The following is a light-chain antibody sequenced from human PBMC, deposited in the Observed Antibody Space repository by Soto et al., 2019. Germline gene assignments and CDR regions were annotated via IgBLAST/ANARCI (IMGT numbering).Light chain of an antibody. V-gene: IGLV2-8*01. CDR3: SSYTGGNPSYV. J-gene: IGLJ1*01. CDR2: EVT. CDR1: SSDVGGYDY. Sequence: QPALTQPPSASGSPGQSVTISCTGTSSDVGGYDYVSWYQQHPGKAPKLMIYEVTIRPSGVSDRFSGSKSGSTASLTVSGLQAEDEADYYCSSYTGGNPSYVFGTGTKVTVL.